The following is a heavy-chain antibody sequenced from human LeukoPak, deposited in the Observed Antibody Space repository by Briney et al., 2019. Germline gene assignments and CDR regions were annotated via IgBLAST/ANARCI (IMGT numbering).Heavy chain of an antibody. CDR3: ARFDQVSETAGGY. CDR1: GYTFTDYY. D-gene: IGHD5/OR15-5a*01. V-gene: IGHV1-2*02. Sequence: ASVKVSCKASGYTFTDYYMHWVRQAPGQGLEWMGWINPHSGGTNYAQKFQGRVTMTRDTSISTAYMELSRVRSDDTAVYYCARFDQVSETAGGYWGQGTLVIVSS. CDR2: INPHSGGT. J-gene: IGHJ4*02.